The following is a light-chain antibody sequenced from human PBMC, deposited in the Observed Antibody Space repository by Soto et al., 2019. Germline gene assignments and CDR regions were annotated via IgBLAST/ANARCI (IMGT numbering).Light chain of an antibody. V-gene: IGKV3-11*01. CDR3: QKRSNWLWT. CDR1: QSVSSY. Sequence: EIVVTRSPVTLSLSPGERATLSCRASQSVSSYLAWYQQKPGQAPRLLIYDESNRATGIPDRLSGSGSGTDLTLTISRLEPEDFAVYYCQKRSNWLWTCGQGTKVDIK. J-gene: IGKJ1*01. CDR2: DES.